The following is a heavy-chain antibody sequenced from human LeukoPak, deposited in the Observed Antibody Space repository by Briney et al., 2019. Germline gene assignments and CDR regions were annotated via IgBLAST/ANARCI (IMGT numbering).Heavy chain of an antibody. CDR3: ATANSDIVVVVAWYYFDY. Sequence: GGSLRLSCAASGFTFSSYAMSWVRQAPGKGLEWVSAISGSGGSTYYADSVKGRFTISRDNSKNTLYLQMNSLRAEDTAVYYCATANSDIVVVVAWYYFDYWGQGTLVTVSS. V-gene: IGHV3-23*01. CDR2: ISGSGGST. D-gene: IGHD2-15*01. J-gene: IGHJ4*02. CDR1: GFTFSSYA.